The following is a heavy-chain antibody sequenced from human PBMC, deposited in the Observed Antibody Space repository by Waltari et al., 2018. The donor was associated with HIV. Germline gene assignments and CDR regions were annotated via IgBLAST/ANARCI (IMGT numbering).Heavy chain of an antibody. J-gene: IGHJ6*02. Sequence: QVQLQESGPGLVKPSETLSLTCTVSGYSISSGYYWGWIRQPPGKGLEWIGSIYHSGSTYYNPSLKRRGTISVDTAKNQFSLKLSSVTAADTAVYYCARDPKYYDFWSGYRVYYGMDVWGQGTTVTVSS. CDR3: ARDPKYYDFWSGYRVYYGMDV. D-gene: IGHD3-3*01. CDR2: IYHSGST. CDR1: GYSISSGYY. V-gene: IGHV4-38-2*02.